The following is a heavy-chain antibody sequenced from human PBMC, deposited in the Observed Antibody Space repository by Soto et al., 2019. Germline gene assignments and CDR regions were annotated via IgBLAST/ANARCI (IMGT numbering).Heavy chain of an antibody. CDR1: GLTFSSYA. J-gene: IGHJ4*02. CDR2: ISYDGSNK. D-gene: IGHD3-22*01. Sequence: QVQLLESGGGVVQAGRSMRLSCAASGLTFSSYAMHWVRQAPGKGLEWVAVISYDGSNKYYADSVKGRFTISRDNSKNTLYLQMNSLRAEDTAVYYCARPNYYDSSGYSEVFGYWGQGTLVTVSS. V-gene: IGHV3-30-3*01. CDR3: ARPNYYDSSGYSEVFGY.